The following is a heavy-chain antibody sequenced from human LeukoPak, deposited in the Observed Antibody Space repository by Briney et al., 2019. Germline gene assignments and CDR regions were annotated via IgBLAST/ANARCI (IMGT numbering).Heavy chain of an antibody. V-gene: IGHV1-18*04. CDR1: GYTFTSHF. J-gene: IGHJ4*02. CDR2: ISAYNDNT. D-gene: IGHD6-19*01. Sequence: GASVKVSCKASGYTFTSHFMHWVRQAPGQGLEWMGWISAYNDNTNYAQKFQGRVTMTTDTSTSTAYMELRSLRSDDTAVYYCARFIAVSGCFDYWGQGTLVTVSS. CDR3: ARFIAVSGCFDY.